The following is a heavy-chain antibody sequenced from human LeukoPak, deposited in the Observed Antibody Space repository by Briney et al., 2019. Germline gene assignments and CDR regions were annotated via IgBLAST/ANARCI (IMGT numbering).Heavy chain of an antibody. J-gene: IGHJ3*02. D-gene: IGHD3-10*01. CDR1: GGSFSGYY. Sequence: SETLSLTCAVYGGSFSGYYWSWIRQPPGKGLDWIGYIYYSGSTNYNPSLKSRVTISVDTSKSQFSLKPSSVTAADTAVYYCARGYYDSGSHIDAFDIWGQGTMVTVSS. CDR2: IYYSGST. V-gene: IGHV4-59*01. CDR3: ARGYYDSGSHIDAFDI.